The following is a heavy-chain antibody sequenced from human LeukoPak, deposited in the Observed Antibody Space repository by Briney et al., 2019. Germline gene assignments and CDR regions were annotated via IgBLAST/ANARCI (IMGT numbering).Heavy chain of an antibody. CDR3: AREESNILEMAIHFDY. D-gene: IGHD5-24*01. V-gene: IGHV1-8*01. CDR2: MNPNIGNT. Sequence: ASVKVSCKASGYTFTSYDINWVRQATGQGLEWMGWMNPNIGNTGYAQKFQGRVTITRNNSISTAYMELSSLRSEDTAVYYCAREESNILEMAIHFDYWGQGTLVTVSS. J-gene: IGHJ4*02. CDR1: GYTFTSYD.